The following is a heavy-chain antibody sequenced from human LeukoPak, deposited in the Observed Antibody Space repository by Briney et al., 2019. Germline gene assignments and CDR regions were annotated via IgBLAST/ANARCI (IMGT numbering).Heavy chain of an antibody. D-gene: IGHD3-9*01. V-gene: IGHV4-59*01. CDR2: IYYSGST. J-gene: IGHJ4*02. CDR1: GGSISSYY. Sequence: SETLSLTCTASGGSISSYYWSWIRQPPGKGLEWIGYIYYSGSTNYNPSLKSRVTISVDTSKNQFSLKLSSVTAADAAVYYCASADILTGYSSPFGYWGQGTLVTVSS. CDR3: ASADILTGYSSPFGY.